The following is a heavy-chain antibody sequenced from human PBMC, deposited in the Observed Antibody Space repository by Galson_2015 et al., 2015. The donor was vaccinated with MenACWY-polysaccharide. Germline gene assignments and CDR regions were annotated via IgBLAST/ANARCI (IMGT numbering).Heavy chain of an antibody. D-gene: IGHD5-18*01. Sequence: QVQLQESGPGLVKPSETLSLTCTVSGGSMSSYHWTWIRQSPGKGLEWIGWIHYNGGTKYSPSLNSRVTISGDTSRNQFSLKLSSVTTADTAVYYCARIGGMNKGNCYNYGWFDSWGQGTL. V-gene: IGHV4-59*01. J-gene: IGHJ5*01. CDR3: ARIGGMNKGNCYNYGWFDS. CDR1: GGSMSSYH. CDR2: IHYNGGT.